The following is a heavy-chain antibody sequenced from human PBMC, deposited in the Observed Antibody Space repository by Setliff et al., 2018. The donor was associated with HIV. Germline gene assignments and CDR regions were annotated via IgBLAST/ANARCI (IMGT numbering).Heavy chain of an antibody. CDR3: ARQGEVTAVAPFNNFYMDV. Sequence: GESLKISCKGAGYSFTRNWIGWVRQMPGKGLEWMGIIYPGDSDTRYSPSFRGQVTISADRSISTAYLQWRSLKASDTAMYYCARQGEVTAVAPFNNFYMDVWGKGTAVTVSS. CDR1: GYSFTRNW. CDR2: IYPGDSDT. D-gene: IGHD2-21*02. V-gene: IGHV5-51*01. J-gene: IGHJ6*03.